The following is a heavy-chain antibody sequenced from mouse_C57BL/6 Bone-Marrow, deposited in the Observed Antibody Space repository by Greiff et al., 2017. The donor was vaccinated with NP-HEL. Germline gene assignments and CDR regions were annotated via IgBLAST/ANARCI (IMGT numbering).Heavy chain of an antibody. J-gene: IGHJ2*01. V-gene: IGHV1-18*01. CDR1: GYPFTDYN. CDR2: INPNNGGT. CDR3: AAHYFDY. Sequence: VQLKQSGPELVKPGPSVKIPCKASGYPFTDYNMDWVKQTHGKSLEWIGDINPNNGGTFYNQKFKGKATWTVDKSSSTAYMELRSLTSEDTAVYYCAAHYFDYWGQGTTLTVSA.